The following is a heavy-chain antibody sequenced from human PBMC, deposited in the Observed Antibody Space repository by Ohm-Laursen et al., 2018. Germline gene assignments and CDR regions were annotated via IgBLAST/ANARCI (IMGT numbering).Heavy chain of an antibody. CDR3: AKEYRYTTLFGYYYGMDV. Sequence: SLRLSCAASGFTFSSYGMHWVRQAPGKGLEWVAVISYDGSNKYYADSVKGRFTISRDNSKNTLYLQMNSLRAEDTAVYYCAKEYRYTTLFGYYYGMDVWGQGTTGTVSS. CDR2: ISYDGSNK. V-gene: IGHV3-30*18. D-gene: IGHD3-16*02. J-gene: IGHJ6*02. CDR1: GFTFSSYG.